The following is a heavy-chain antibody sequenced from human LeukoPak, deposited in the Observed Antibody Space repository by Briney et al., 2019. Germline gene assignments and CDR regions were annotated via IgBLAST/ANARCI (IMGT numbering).Heavy chain of an antibody. CDR1: EFTVSSNY. CDR3: ARDYYDSSGYRHDAFDI. Sequence: PGGSLRLSCAASEFTVSSNYMSWVRQAPGKGLEWVSVIYSGGSTYYAESVKGRFTISRDNSKNTLYLQMNSLRAEDTAVYYCARDYYDSSGYRHDAFDIWGQGTMVTVSS. J-gene: IGHJ3*02. D-gene: IGHD3-22*01. V-gene: IGHV3-53*01. CDR2: IYSGGST.